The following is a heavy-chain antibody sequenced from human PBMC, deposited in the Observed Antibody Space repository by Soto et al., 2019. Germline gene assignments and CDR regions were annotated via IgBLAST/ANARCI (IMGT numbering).Heavy chain of an antibody. V-gene: IGHV3-30*03. J-gene: IGHJ5*02. Sequence: PGGSLRLSCAASGFTFSSYGMHWVRQAPGKGLEWVAVISYDGSNKYYADSVKGRFTISRDNSKNTLYLQMNSLRAEDTAVYYCAREAKAVVTQAYNWFDPWGQGTLVTVSS. D-gene: IGHD3-22*01. CDR2: ISYDGSNK. CDR1: GFTFSSYG. CDR3: AREAKAVVTQAYNWFDP.